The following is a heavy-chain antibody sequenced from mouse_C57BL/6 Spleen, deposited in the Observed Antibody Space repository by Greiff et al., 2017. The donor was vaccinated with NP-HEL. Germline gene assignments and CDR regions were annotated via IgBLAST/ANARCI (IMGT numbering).Heavy chain of an antibody. V-gene: IGHV1-15*01. CDR1: GYTFTDYE. CDR2: IDPETGGT. D-gene: IGHD2-3*01. J-gene: IGHJ3*01. Sequence: VQLVESGAELVRPGASVTLSCKASGYTFTDYEMHWVKQTPVHGLEWIGAIDPETGGTAYNQKFKGKAILTADKSSSTAYMELRSLTSEDSAVYYCTVYDGYLFAYWGQGTLVTVSA. CDR3: TVYDGYLFAY.